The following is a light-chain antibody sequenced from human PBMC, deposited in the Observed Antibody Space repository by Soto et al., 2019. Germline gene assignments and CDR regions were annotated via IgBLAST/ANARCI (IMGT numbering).Light chain of an antibody. V-gene: IGKV3-15*01. J-gene: IGKJ1*01. Sequence: EIVFTQSPATLSVSPGERATLSCRPSQSVSSDLAWYHQKPGQAPRLLIYDASTRATGIPARFSGSGSGTEFTLTINSLQSEDFAVYYCQQYNNWPRTFGQGTKVDI. CDR2: DAS. CDR3: QQYNNWPRT. CDR1: QSVSSD.